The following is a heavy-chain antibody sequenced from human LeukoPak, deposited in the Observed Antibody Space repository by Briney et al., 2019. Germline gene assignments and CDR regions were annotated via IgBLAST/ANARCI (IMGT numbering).Heavy chain of an antibody. CDR2: ISGSGGST. Sequence: PGGSLRLSCAASGFTFSSYAMSWVRQAPGKGLEWVSAISGSGGSTYYADSVKGRFTISRDNSKNTLYLQTNSLRAEDTAVYYCAKPYDSSGYPPDAFDIWGQGTMVTVSS. V-gene: IGHV3-23*01. J-gene: IGHJ3*02. CDR1: GFTFSSYA. CDR3: AKPYDSSGYPPDAFDI. D-gene: IGHD3-22*01.